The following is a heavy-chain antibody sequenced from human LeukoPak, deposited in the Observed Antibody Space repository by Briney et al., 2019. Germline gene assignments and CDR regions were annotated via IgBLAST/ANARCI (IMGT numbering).Heavy chain of an antibody. CDR2: ISGYNSNT. J-gene: IGHJ2*01. CDR3: ARVLRDLKGYWYFDL. CDR1: GYTFTSYG. V-gene: IGHV1-18*01. D-gene: IGHD5-24*01. Sequence: GASVKVSCKASGYTFTSYGISWVRQAPGQGLEWMGWISGYNSNTNDAQKFQGRVTMTTDTSTSTAYMELRSLRPDDTAVYYCARVLRDLKGYWYFDLWGRGTLVTVSS.